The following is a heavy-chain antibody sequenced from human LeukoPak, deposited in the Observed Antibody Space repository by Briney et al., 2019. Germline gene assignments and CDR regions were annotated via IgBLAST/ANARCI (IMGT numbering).Heavy chain of an antibody. CDR2: IYTSGST. D-gene: IGHD3-3*01. Sequence: SETLSLTCTVSGGSISSYYSSWIRQPPGKGLEWIGYIYTSGSTNYNPSLKSRVTISVDTSKNQFSLKLSSVTAADTAVYYCARQNDFWSGYDYWGQGTLVTVSS. CDR1: GGSISSYY. V-gene: IGHV4-4*09. CDR3: ARQNDFWSGYDY. J-gene: IGHJ4*02.